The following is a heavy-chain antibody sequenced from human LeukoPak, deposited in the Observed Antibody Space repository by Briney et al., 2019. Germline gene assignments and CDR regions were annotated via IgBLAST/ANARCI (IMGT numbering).Heavy chain of an antibody. CDR1: GYTFTSYA. CDR2: INAGNGNT. V-gene: IGHV1-3*01. Sequence: ASVKVSCKASGYTFTSYAMHWVRQAPGQRLEWMGWINAGNGNTKYSQKFQGRVTITRDTSASTAYMELSSLRSEDTAVYYCARGSYYDSSGYYPGRYYYYYGMDVWGQGTTVTVSS. J-gene: IGHJ6*02. D-gene: IGHD3-22*01. CDR3: ARGSYYDSSGYYPGRYYYYYGMDV.